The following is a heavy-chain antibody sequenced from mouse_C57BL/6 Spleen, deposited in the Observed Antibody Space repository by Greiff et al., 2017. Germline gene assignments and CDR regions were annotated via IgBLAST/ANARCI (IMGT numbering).Heavy chain of an antibody. CDR2: INPNNGGT. CDR1: GYTFTDYY. CDR3: ARGPRFAY. J-gene: IGHJ3*01. Sequence: EVQLQQSGPELVKPGASVKISCKASGYTFTDYYMNWVKQSHGKSLEWIGDINPNNGGTSYNQKFKGKATLTVDKSSSTAYMELRSLTSKDSAVYYCARGPRFAYWGQGTLVTVSA. V-gene: IGHV1-26*01.